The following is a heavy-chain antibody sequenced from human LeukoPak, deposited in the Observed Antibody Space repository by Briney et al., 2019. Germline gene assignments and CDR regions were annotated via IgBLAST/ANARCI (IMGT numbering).Heavy chain of an antibody. CDR1: GGSITSRSYY. J-gene: IGHJ4*02. CDR3: ARQTGFWSGYQLYFDY. CDR2: IYYSGTT. V-gene: IGHV4-39*01. D-gene: IGHD3-3*01. Sequence: SETLSLTCTVSGGSITSRSYYWGWIRQPPGKGLEWIGSIYYSGTTYCNPSLESRVAISVDTSKNQFSLRLTSVTAADTAVYFCARQTGFWSGYQLYFDYWGQGSLVTVSS.